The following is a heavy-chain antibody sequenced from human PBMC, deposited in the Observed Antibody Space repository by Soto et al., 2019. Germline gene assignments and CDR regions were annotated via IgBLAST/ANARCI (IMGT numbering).Heavy chain of an antibody. Sequence: ASVKASCKASGYTFTSYVISWVRHAPGQGLEWMGWISAYNGNTNYAQKLQGRVTMTTDTYTSTAYMELRSVRSGDRAVYYCVLVWDSSGRYPVSIINWFGPWGQGDLVTV. J-gene: IGHJ5*02. D-gene: IGHD6-19*01. CDR1: GYTFTSYV. CDR2: ISAYNGNT. CDR3: VLVWDSSGRYPVSIINWFGP. V-gene: IGHV1-18*01.